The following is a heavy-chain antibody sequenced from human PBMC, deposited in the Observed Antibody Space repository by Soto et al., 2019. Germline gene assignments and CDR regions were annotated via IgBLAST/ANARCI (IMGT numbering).Heavy chain of an antibody. CDR2: INAGNGDT. CDR1: GFTFGNYA. D-gene: IGHD6-13*01. V-gene: IGHV1-3*01. Sequence: QVQLVQSGAEVEKPGASVKVSCKASGFTFGNYAMHWVRQAPGQGLEWMGWINAGNGDTRYSQKFKGRVNFTRDTSASTTYMELTRLRSEETAVYYCARDLVISSFLWDYWGQGSQVTVSS. CDR3: ARDLVISSFLWDY. J-gene: IGHJ4*02.